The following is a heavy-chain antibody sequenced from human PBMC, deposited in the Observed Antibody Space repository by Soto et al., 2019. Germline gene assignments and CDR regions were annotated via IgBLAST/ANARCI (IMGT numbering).Heavy chain of an antibody. CDR2: IHTTDGT. V-gene: IGHV4-4*07. J-gene: IGHJ4*02. Sequence: SETLSLTCTVSGGSISSYYWSWIRQPAGKGMEWIGRIHTTDGTNYNPSLKSRVTMSIDTSNNQFSLKLSSLTAADTAVYYCARALSSAAGLYFDFWGQGTLVTVLL. CDR3: ARALSSAAGLYFDF. CDR1: GGSISSYY. D-gene: IGHD6-13*01.